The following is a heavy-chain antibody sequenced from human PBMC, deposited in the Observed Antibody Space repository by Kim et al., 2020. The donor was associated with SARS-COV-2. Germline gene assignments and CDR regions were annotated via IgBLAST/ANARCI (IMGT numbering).Heavy chain of an antibody. CDR3: ARRGGSGTIPPYYYGMDV. Sequence: ASVKVSCKASGYTFTGYYMHWVRQAPGQGLEWMGWINPNSGGTNYAQKFQGWVTMTRDTSISTAYMELSRLRSDDTAVYYCARRGGSGTIPPYYYGMDVWGQGTTVTVSS. CDR1: GYTFTGYY. CDR2: INPNSGGT. J-gene: IGHJ6*02. V-gene: IGHV1-2*04. D-gene: IGHD3-10*01.